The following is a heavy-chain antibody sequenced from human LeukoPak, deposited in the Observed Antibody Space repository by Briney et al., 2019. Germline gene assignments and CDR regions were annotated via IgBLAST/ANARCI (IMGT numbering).Heavy chain of an antibody. V-gene: IGHV4-34*01. D-gene: IGHD3-22*01. Sequence: PSETLSLTCAVYGGSFSGYYWSWIRQPPGKGLEWIGEINHSGSTNYNPSLKSRVTISVDTSKNQFSLKLSSVTAADTAVYYCAITLYDSSGYYLDYWGQGTLVTVSS. CDR3: AITLYDSSGYYLDY. CDR1: GGSFSGYY. CDR2: INHSGST. J-gene: IGHJ4*02.